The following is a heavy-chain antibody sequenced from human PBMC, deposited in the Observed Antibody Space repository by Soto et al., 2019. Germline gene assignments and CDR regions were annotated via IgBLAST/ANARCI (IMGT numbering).Heavy chain of an antibody. CDR1: GFSFSGYG. CDR3: ATTVTTVDY. Sequence: GGSLRLSCAASGFSFSGYGMNWVRQAPWKGLEWISYISSSGSLIYYADSLKGRFTISRDNAKNSLYLQMNSLRAEDTAVYYCATTVTTVDYWGQGTLVTVSS. D-gene: IGHD4-17*01. CDR2: ISSSGSLI. V-gene: IGHV3-48*03. J-gene: IGHJ4*02.